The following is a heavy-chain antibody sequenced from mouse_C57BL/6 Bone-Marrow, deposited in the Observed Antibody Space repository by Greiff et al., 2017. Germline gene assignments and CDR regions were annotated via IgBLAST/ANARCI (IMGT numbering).Heavy chain of an antibody. D-gene: IGHD2-1*01. V-gene: IGHV5-17*01. CDR1: GFTFSDYG. J-gene: IGHJ2*01. Sequence: EVPLVESGGGLVKPGGSLKLSCAASGFTFSDYGMHWVRQAPEKGLEWVAYISSGSSTIYSAAPVKGRFTISRDNAKNTLVLQMTSLRSEDTAMYYCARALYYGNPHVEYWGQGITLTVAS. CDR2: ISSGSSTI. CDR3: ARALYYGNPHVEY.